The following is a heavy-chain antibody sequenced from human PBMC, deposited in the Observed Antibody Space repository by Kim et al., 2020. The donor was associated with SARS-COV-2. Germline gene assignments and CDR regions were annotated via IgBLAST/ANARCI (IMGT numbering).Heavy chain of an antibody. D-gene: IGHD6-13*01. V-gene: IGHV5-51*01. Sequence: SPSFQGQVTSSADKSISTAYLRWSSLKASDTAMYYCARHYSLDDAFDIWGQGTMVTVSS. CDR3: ARHYSLDDAFDI. J-gene: IGHJ3*02.